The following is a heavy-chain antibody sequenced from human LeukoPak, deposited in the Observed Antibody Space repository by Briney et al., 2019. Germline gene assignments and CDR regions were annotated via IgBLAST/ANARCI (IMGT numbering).Heavy chain of an antibody. D-gene: IGHD3-22*01. CDR3: ARDLDYYDSSGYYYGSCGY. CDR1: GGTFSSYA. V-gene: IGHV1-69*06. J-gene: IGHJ4*02. Sequence: ASVKVSCKASGGTFSSYAISWVRQAPGQGLEWMGGIIPIFGTANYAQKFQGRITITADKSTSTAYMELSSLRSEDTAVYYCARDLDYYDSSGYYYGSCGYWGQGTLVTVSS. CDR2: IIPIFGTA.